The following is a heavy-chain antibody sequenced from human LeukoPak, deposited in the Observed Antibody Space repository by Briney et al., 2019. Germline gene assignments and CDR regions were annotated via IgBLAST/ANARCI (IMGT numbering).Heavy chain of an antibody. D-gene: IGHD3-3*01. Sequence: SETLSLTCTVSGGSISSSYYYWGWIRQPPGKGLEWIGEINHSGSTNYNPSLKSRVTISVDTSKNQFSLKLSSVTAADTAVYYCARGLYDFWSGYSRFGMDVWGQGTTVTVSS. J-gene: IGHJ6*02. V-gene: IGHV4-39*07. CDR3: ARGLYDFWSGYSRFGMDV. CDR2: INHSGST. CDR1: GGSISSSYYY.